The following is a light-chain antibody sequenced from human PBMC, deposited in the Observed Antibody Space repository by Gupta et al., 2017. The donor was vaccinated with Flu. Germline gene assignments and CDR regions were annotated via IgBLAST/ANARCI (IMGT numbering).Light chain of an antibody. J-gene: IGLJ1*01. CDR3: CSDAGSSTRYV. V-gene: IGLV2-23*01. CDR2: EGS. CDR1: SSDVGSYNL. Sequence: QSPLTPPAPVSGSPSPSITISCTGTSSDVGSYNLVSWYQQHPGKAPKLMIYEGSTRPSGVSNRFSGSKSGNTASLTSAGLQAEDEADYYCCSDAGSSTRYVFGTGTKVTVL.